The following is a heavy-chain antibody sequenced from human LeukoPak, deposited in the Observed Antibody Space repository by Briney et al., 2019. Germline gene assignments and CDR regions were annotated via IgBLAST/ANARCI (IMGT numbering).Heavy chain of an antibody. CDR1: GFTFSSYA. Sequence: GGSLRLSCAASGFTFSSYAMHWVRQAPGKGLEWVAVISYDGSNKYYADSVKGRFTISRDNSKNTLYLQMNSLRAEDTAGYYCAREIRKAAADRGSVYWGQGTLVTVSS. CDR2: ISYDGSNK. J-gene: IGHJ4*02. V-gene: IGHV3-30*04. CDR3: AREIRKAAADRGSVY. D-gene: IGHD6-13*01.